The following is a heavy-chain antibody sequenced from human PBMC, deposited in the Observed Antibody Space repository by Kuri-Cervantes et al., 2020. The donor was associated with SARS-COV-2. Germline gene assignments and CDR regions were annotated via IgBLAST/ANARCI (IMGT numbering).Heavy chain of an antibody. D-gene: IGHD6-6*01. J-gene: IGHJ4*02. Sequence: LSLTCAASGFTFSDYYINWIRQAPGKGLDWVSYISSSGSIIYYADSVKGRFTISRDNAKNSLYLQMNSLRAEDTAVYYCARLSRIAARLAVGLDYWGQGTLVTVSS. CDR2: ISSSGSII. V-gene: IGHV3-11*04. CDR1: GFTFSDYY. CDR3: ARLSRIAARLAVGLDY.